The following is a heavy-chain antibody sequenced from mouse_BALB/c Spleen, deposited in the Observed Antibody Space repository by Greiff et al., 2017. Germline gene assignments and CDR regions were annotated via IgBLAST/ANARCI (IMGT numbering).Heavy chain of an antibody. Sequence: EVKLMESGAELVRPGALVKLSCKASGFNIKDYYMHWVKQRPEQGLEWIGWIDPENGNTIYDPKFQGKASITADTSSNTAYLQLSSLTSEDTAVYYCALIYDGAMDYWGQGTSVTVSS. J-gene: IGHJ4*01. V-gene: IGHV14-1*02. CDR1: GFNIKDYY. D-gene: IGHD2-3*01. CDR2: IDPENGNT. CDR3: ALIYDGAMDY.